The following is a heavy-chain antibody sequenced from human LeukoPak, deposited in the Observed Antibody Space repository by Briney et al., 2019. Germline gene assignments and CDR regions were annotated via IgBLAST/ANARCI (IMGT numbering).Heavy chain of an antibody. CDR2: IYYSGST. Sequence: PSETLSLTCTVSGGSISSNSYYWGWIRQPPGKGLEWIGSIYYSGSTYYKSSLKSRVTISVDTSKNQFSLKLSSVTAADTAVYYCARNRYYYGSKNYGVPNWFDPWGQGTLVTVSS. D-gene: IGHD3-10*01. J-gene: IGHJ5*02. CDR1: GGSISSNSYY. V-gene: IGHV4-39*01. CDR3: ARNRYYYGSKNYGVPNWFDP.